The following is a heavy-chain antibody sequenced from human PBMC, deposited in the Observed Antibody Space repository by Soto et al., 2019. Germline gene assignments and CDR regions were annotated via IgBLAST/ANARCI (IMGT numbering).Heavy chain of an antibody. Sequence: QVQLQESGPGLVKPSQTLSLTCTVSGGSISSGGYYWSWIRQHPGKGLEWIGYIYYSGSTYYNPSIKSRVTIAVDTSKNQFSLKLSSVTAAGTAVYYCARVCGGDCHYGMDVWGQGTTVTVSS. CDR1: GGSISSGGYY. CDR2: IYYSGST. CDR3: ARVCGGDCHYGMDV. V-gene: IGHV4-31*03. J-gene: IGHJ6*02. D-gene: IGHD2-21*02.